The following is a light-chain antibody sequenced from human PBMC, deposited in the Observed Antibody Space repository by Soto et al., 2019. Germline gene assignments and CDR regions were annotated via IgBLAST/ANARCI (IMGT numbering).Light chain of an antibody. J-gene: IGLJ1*01. CDR3: CSYAGASTDV. CDR2: EGR. Sequence: QSALTQPASVSGSPGQSITISCTGTSSDVGSYNLVSWYQQHPGTAPKLLIYEGRKRPSGVSDRFSGSKSGNTASLTISGLQAEDEAEYFCCSYAGASTDVFGSGTKLTVL. V-gene: IGLV2-23*01. CDR1: SSDVGSYNL.